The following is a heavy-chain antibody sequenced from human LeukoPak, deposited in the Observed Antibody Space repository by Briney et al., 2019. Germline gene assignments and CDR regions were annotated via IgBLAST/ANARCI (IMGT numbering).Heavy chain of an antibody. J-gene: IGHJ4*02. Sequence: GGSLRLSCATSGFTFSAYGMHWVRQAPGKGLEWVAFIRYDGVNKDHADSVKGRFTLSRDSSRNTLYLQMDRLRAEDTALYYCAKDMIVVVPTAREYFDYWGQGTLVTVSS. CDR3: AKDMIVVVPTAREYFDY. CDR2: IRYDGVNK. CDR1: GFTFSAYG. D-gene: IGHD2-2*01. V-gene: IGHV3-30*02.